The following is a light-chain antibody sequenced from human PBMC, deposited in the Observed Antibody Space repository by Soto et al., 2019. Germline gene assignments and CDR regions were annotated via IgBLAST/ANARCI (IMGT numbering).Light chain of an antibody. CDR3: QQYDNSIT. CDR2: GAS. Sequence: EIVLTQSPDTVSLSPGETATLSCRASQSVNSNYLAWYQQKPGQAPRLLIYGASSRATGIPDRFSGSGSWTDFSLTISRLEPEDFAVFYCQQYDNSITFGQGTRLEIE. CDR1: QSVNSNY. V-gene: IGKV3-20*01. J-gene: IGKJ5*01.